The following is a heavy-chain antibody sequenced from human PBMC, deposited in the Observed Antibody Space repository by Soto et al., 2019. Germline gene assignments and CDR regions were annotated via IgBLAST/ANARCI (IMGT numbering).Heavy chain of an antibody. CDR3: AREQYGDHYFDY. D-gene: IGHD4-17*01. J-gene: IGHJ4*02. V-gene: IGHV3-30*04. Sequence: QVQLVESGGGVVQPGRSLRLSCAASGFTFSHYAMHWVRQAPGKGLEWVAVTSYDGSKKFYADSVKGRFTISRDNSKNTLCLQMNSLRPEDTAVYYCAREQYGDHYFDYWGQGTLVTVSS. CDR1: GFTFSHYA. CDR2: TSYDGSKK.